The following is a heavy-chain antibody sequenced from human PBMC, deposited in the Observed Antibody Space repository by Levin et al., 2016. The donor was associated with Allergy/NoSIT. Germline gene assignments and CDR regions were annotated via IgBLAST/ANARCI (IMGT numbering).Heavy chain of an antibody. J-gene: IGHJ4*02. CDR3: ARSMTTGIWDY. Sequence: VRQMPGKGLEWMGIIYPGDSDTRYSPSFQGQVTISADKSISTAYLQWSSLKASDTAMYYCARSMTTGIWDYWGQGTLVTVSS. CDR2: IYPGDSDT. D-gene: IGHD4-17*01. V-gene: IGHV5-51*01.